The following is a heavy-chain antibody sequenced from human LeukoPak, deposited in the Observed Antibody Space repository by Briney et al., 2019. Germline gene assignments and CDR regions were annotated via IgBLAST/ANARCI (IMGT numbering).Heavy chain of an antibody. Sequence: GGSLRLSCAASGFTFSSYAMNWVRQAPGEGLEWVSHITGSGATTTYYADSVKGRLTIFRDNSKNTLYLQMNSPRAEDTAIYYCAKKVAGSYSLDLWGQGTLVTVSS. V-gene: IGHV3-23*01. D-gene: IGHD3-10*01. CDR3: AKKVAGSYSLDL. J-gene: IGHJ5*02. CDR2: ITGSGATTT. CDR1: GFTFSSYA.